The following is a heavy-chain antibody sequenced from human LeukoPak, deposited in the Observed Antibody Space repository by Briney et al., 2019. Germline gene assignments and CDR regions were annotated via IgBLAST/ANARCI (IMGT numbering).Heavy chain of an antibody. J-gene: IGHJ5*02. Sequence: GGSLRLSCAASGFTFSSYAMSWVRQAPGKGLEWVSAISGSGGRTYYADSVKGRFTISRDNSKNTLYLQMNSLRAEDAAVYYCAKTGGSYQISWFDPWGQGTLVTVSS. CDR1: GFTFSSYA. D-gene: IGHD1-26*01. V-gene: IGHV3-23*01. CDR2: ISGSGGRT. CDR3: AKTGGSYQISWFDP.